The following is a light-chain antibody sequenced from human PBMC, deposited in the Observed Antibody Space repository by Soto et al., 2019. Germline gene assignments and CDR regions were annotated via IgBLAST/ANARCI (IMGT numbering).Light chain of an antibody. V-gene: IGLV2-14*01. Sequence: QSALTQPASVSGSPGQSITISCTGTSSDVGGYNFVSWYQQHPGQAPKLMIYEVSNRPSGVSTRFSGSKSGNTASLTISGLQSEDEADYYCTSYTSRSTWVFGGGTKLTVL. CDR3: TSYTSRSTWV. J-gene: IGLJ3*02. CDR1: SSDVGGYNF. CDR2: EVS.